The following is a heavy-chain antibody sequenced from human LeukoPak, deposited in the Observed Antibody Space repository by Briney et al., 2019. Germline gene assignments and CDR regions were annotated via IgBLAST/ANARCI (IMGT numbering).Heavy chain of an antibody. Sequence: SETLSLTCTVSGGSISSYYWSWIRQPPGRGLEWVGYIYASGSTTYNPSLRSRVAISIDTSKNQFSLRLSSVTAADTAVYYCARRATMLAGGYFDYWGQGTLVSVSS. CDR1: GGSISSYY. CDR3: ARRATMLAGGYFDY. D-gene: IGHD5-12*01. J-gene: IGHJ4*02. V-gene: IGHV4-4*09. CDR2: IYASGST.